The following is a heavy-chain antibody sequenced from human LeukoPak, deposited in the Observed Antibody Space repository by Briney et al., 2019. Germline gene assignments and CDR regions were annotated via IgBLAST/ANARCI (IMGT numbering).Heavy chain of an antibody. V-gene: IGHV1-18*01. D-gene: IGHD6-13*01. Sequence: GASVKVPCKASGYTFHNYGISWVRQAPGQGLEWMGWISPYSGNTDYTERLQGRVTMTTDTSTTTAFMELRSLRSDDTAVYYCARTSGVSAAGSPYYFDYWGQGTLVTVSS. J-gene: IGHJ4*02. CDR2: ISPYSGNT. CDR1: GYTFHNYG. CDR3: ARTSGVSAAGSPYYFDY.